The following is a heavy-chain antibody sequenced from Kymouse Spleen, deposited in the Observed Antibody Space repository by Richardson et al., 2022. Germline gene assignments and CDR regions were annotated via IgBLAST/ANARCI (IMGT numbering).Heavy chain of an antibody. J-gene: IGHJ4*02. Sequence: QVQLVESGGGVVQPGRSLRLSCAASGFTFSSYGMHWVRQAPGKGLEWVAVIWYDGSNKYYADSVKGRFTISRDNSKNTLYLQMNSLRAEDTAVYYCARDPVGATGLDYWGQGTLVTVSS. CDR3: ARDPVGATGLDY. D-gene: IGHD1-26*01. V-gene: IGHV3-33*01. CDR1: GFTFSSYG. CDR2: IWYDGSNK.